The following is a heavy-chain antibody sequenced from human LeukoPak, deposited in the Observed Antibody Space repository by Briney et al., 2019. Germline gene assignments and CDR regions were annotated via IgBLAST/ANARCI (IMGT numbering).Heavy chain of an antibody. CDR3: ARGKALYGSGSPPDC. V-gene: IGHV1-69*01. Sequence: SVKVSCKASGGAFSSYAISWVRQAPGQGLEWMGGIIPIFGTANYAQKFQGRVTITADESTSTAYMELSSLRSEDTAVYYCARGKALYGSGSPPDCWSQGTLVTVSS. D-gene: IGHD3-10*01. J-gene: IGHJ4*02. CDR2: IIPIFGTA. CDR1: GGAFSSYA.